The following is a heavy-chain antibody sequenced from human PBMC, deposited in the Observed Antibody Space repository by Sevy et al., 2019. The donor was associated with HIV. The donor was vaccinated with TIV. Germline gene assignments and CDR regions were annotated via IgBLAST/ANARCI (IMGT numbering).Heavy chain of an antibody. D-gene: IGHD3-16*01. Sequence: GGSLRLSCTASGFSFGNYWMHWVRQVPGKGLVWVSHINYDGTDTKYADSVKGRFTVSRDNAENTLYLQMNSLRAEDTAVYFCAREQDYDYIWGQYATDVWGPGTTVTVSS. V-gene: IGHV3-74*01. J-gene: IGHJ6*02. CDR3: AREQDYDYIWGQYATDV. CDR1: GFSFGNYW. CDR2: INYDGTDT.